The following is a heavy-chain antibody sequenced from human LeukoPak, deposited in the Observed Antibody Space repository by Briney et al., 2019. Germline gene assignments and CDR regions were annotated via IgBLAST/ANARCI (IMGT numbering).Heavy chain of an antibody. D-gene: IGHD2-15*01. V-gene: IGHV3-30*03. CDR3: ARQHCSGGDCYFFD. J-gene: IGHJ4*02. CDR1: GFTFSSYG. CDR2: ISYDGSNK. Sequence: GGSLRLSCAASGFTFSSYGMRWVRQAPGKGLEWVAVISYDGSNKYYADSVKGRFTISRDNSKNTLYLQMNSLRAEDTAVYYCARQHCSGGDCYFFDWGQGTLVTVSS.